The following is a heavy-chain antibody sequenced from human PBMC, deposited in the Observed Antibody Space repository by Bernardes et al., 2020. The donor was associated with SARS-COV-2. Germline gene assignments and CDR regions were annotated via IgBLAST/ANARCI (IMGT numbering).Heavy chain of an antibody. V-gene: IGHV1-18*01. D-gene: IGHD3-9*01. CDR1: GFTFTSYG. J-gene: IGHJ4*02. CDR3: ARELRYFDWLFVGDY. Sequence: ASVKVSCQASGFTFTSYGISWVRQAPGQGLEWIGWIIAYNRNTHYAQKLQGRVTMTTDTSTSTAYMELRSLRSDDTAVYYCARELRYFDWLFVGDYWGQGTLVTVSS. CDR2: IIAYNRNT.